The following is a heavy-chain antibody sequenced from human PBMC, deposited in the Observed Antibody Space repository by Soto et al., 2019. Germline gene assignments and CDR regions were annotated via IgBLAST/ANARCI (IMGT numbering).Heavy chain of an antibody. J-gene: IGHJ4*02. CDR3: ARENYYALDY. Sequence: SETLSLTCAVSVGSISSGGYSWSWTLQPPGKGLEWIGFINYSGSTHYNPSLKSRVTISLDTSKNQFSLKLNSVTAADTAVYYCARENYYALDYWGPGTLVTVSS. CDR1: VGSISSGGYS. CDR2: INYSGST. V-gene: IGHV4-61*08. D-gene: IGHD3-10*01.